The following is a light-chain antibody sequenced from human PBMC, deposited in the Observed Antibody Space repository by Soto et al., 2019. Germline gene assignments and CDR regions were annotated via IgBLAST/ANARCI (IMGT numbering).Light chain of an antibody. CDR1: QSVSSSY. J-gene: IGKJ2*01. V-gene: IGKV3-20*01. Sequence: EIVLTQSPGTLSLSPGERATLSCRASQSVSSSYFAWYQQKPGQAPRLLIYGASSRATGIPDRFSGSGSGTDFTLTITRLEPEYFALYYCQQYGSSPPYTFGQGTKLEIK. CDR2: GAS. CDR3: QQYGSSPPYT.